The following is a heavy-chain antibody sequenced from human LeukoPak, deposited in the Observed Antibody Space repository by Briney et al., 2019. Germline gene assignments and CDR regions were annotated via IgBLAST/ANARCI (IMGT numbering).Heavy chain of an antibody. Sequence: GGSLRLSCAASGLTFSNYWMTWVRQSPEKRLELLGNINQDGRGIYYLDSEKARFTISRDNAKNSLYLQMNSLESEDTAVYYCVRDYVWGTYDPDYWVQGTLVTVCS. CDR2: INQDGRGI. D-gene: IGHD3-16*01. V-gene: IGHV3-7*01. CDR3: VRDYVWGTYDPDY. J-gene: IGHJ4*02. CDR1: GLTFSNYW.